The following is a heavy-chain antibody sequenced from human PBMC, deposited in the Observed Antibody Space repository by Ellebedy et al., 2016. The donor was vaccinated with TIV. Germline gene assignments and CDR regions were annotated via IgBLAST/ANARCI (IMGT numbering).Heavy chain of an antibody. CDR2: IIPIFGTA. D-gene: IGHD3-10*01. Sequence: AASVKVSCKASGGTFSSYAISWVRQAPGQGLEWMGGIIPIFGTANYAQKFQGRVTITADESTSTAYMELSSLRSEDTAVYYCARIHRFMAYGMDVWGQGTTVTVSS. CDR1: GGTFSSYA. V-gene: IGHV1-69*13. J-gene: IGHJ6*02. CDR3: ARIHRFMAYGMDV.